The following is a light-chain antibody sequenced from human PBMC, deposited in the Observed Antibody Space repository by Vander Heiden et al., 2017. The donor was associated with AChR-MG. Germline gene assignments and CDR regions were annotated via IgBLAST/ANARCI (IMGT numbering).Light chain of an antibody. V-gene: IGKV3-15*01. Sequence: EIVMTQSPATLSVSPGERATLSCRASQSVRSNLAWYQQKAGQAPRLLIHGASTRATGIPARFSGSGSGTEFTLTISGLQSEDFAVYYCQQYNNWPQTFGQGTKVEIK. J-gene: IGKJ1*01. CDR3: QQYNNWPQT. CDR2: GAS. CDR1: QSVRSN.